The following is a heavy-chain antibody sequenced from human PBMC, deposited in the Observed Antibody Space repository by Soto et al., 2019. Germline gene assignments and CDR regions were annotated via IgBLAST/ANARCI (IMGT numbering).Heavy chain of an antibody. Sequence: PSETLSLTCSIYIGSFSGYWWSWIRQPPGKGLEWIGEISQSGNTNYSPSLKSRVSISIDTSKKQFSLNLASVSAADTAVYYCARAPKVSGSSQTRPDFWGQGTLVTVSS. D-gene: IGHD6-6*01. CDR3: ARAPKVSGSSQTRPDF. CDR1: IGSFSGYW. V-gene: IGHV4-34*01. CDR2: ISQSGNT. J-gene: IGHJ4*02.